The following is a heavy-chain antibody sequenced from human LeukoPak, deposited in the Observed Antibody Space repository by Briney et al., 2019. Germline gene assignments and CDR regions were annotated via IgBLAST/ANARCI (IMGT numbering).Heavy chain of an antibody. CDR2: INHGGST. V-gene: IGHV4-34*01. CDR3: ARGPLEWLSFYYYYYGMDV. D-gene: IGHD3-3*01. J-gene: IGHJ6*02. CDR1: GGSFSGYY. Sequence: PSETLSLTCAVYGGSFSGYYWSWIRQPPGKGLEWIGEINHGGSTNYNPSLKSRVTISVDTSKNQFSLKLSSVTAADTAVYYCARGPLEWLSFYYYYYGMDVWGQGTTVTVSS.